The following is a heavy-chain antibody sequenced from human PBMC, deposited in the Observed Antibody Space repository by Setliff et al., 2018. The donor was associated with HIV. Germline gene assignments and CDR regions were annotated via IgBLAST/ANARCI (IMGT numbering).Heavy chain of an antibody. V-gene: IGHV4-61*08. D-gene: IGHD1-1*01. Sequence: SETLSLTCTVSSGSVSRSDYYWGWIRQTPGKGLEWIGYIFYSGSTNYNPSLKSRVTISLDTSKNQFSLKLTSVTAADTAVYYCASAGSGTRAPPRYWGQGTLVTVSS. CDR1: SGSVSRSDYY. CDR2: IFYSGST. CDR3: ASAGSGTRAPPRY. J-gene: IGHJ4*02.